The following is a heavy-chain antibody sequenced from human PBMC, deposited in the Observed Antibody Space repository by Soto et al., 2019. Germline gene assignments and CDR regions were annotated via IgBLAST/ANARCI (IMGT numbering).Heavy chain of an antibody. Sequence: ASVKVSCKASGYTFSSYYLQWVRQAPGQGLEWMGIINPSGDHTSYEEKFHGRITMTSDTSTSTVYMELSSLRSDDTAVYYCAREGGMHYYGSGSYYNRYYYYGMDVWGQGTTVTVSS. J-gene: IGHJ6*02. CDR2: INPSGDHT. D-gene: IGHD3-10*01. CDR3: AREGGMHYYGSGSYYNRYYYYGMDV. CDR1: GYTFSSYY. V-gene: IGHV1-46*01.